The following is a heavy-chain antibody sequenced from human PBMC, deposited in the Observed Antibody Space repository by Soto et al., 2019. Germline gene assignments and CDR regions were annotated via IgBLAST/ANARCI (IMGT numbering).Heavy chain of an antibody. CDR3: ARNMDYYYSPGSGNGRGF. CDR2: INPKFGDT. Sequence: QVQLVQSGAEMKEPGDSVRVSCEASGYTFTSYYIHWVRQAPGQGLEWMGWINPKFGDTTYAQDFQGRVSMTRDMSISTVYMELSRLTSDDTAIYYCARNMDYYYSPGSGNGRGFWGQGTTVTVFS. J-gene: IGHJ6*02. D-gene: IGHD3-10*01. V-gene: IGHV1-2*02. CDR1: GYTFTSYY.